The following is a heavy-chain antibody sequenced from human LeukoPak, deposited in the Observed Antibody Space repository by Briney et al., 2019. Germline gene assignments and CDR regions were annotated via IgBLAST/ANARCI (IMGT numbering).Heavy chain of an antibody. J-gene: IGHJ6*04. CDR3: ARSSSSWLSHLYYYYGMDV. CDR2: ISSSSSYT. D-gene: IGHD6-13*01. Sequence: PGGSLRLSCAASGFTFSDYYMSWIRQAPGKGLEWVSYISSSSSYTNYADSVKGRFTISRDNAKNSLYLQMNSLRAEDTAVYYCARSSSSWLSHLYYYYGMDVWGKGTTVTVSS. CDR1: GFTFSDYY. V-gene: IGHV3-11*06.